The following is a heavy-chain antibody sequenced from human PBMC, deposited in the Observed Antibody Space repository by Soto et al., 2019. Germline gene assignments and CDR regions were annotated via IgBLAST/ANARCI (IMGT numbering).Heavy chain of an antibody. CDR1: GFTFSNAW. J-gene: IGHJ4*02. CDR3: AKAYLKYSSGWYYFDY. D-gene: IGHD6-19*01. Sequence: EVQLVESGGGLVKPGGSLRLSCAASGFTFSNAWMSWVRQAPGKGLEWVGRIKSKTDGGTTDYAAPVKGRFTISRDNSKNTLYLQMNSLRAEDTAVYYCAKAYLKYSSGWYYFDYWGQGTLVTVSS. V-gene: IGHV3-15*01. CDR2: IKSKTDGGTT.